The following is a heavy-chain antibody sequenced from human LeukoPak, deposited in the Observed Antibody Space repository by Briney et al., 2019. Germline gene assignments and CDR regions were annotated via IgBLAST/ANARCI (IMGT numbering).Heavy chain of an antibody. V-gene: IGHV3-7*03. D-gene: IGHD3-10*01. CDR3: ARDPGSPLDY. Sequence: GGSLRLSCGASGFTFSSHGMNWVRQAPGKGLEWVANIKQDGSEKLYVDSVKGRFTISRDNSKNTLYLQMNSLRAEDTAVYYCARDPGSPLDYWGQGTLVTVSS. J-gene: IGHJ4*02. CDR1: GFTFSSHG. CDR2: IKQDGSEK.